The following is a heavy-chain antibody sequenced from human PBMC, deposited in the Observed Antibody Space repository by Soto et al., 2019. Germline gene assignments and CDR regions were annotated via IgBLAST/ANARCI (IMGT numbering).Heavy chain of an antibody. J-gene: IGHJ4*02. CDR3: ARTGTYHSFWSCDY. CDR2: IWHSGTT. Sequence: PSGTLSLTCAVSGYSINTDYYWGWVRQPPGKGLEWIMSIWHSGTTYYTPSLKSVGTTSLDMSSNQFSLRLSSVTSADTAVYYCARTGTYHSFWSCDYWGQGTQVTVSS. V-gene: IGHV4-38-2*01. CDR1: GYSINTDYY. D-gene: IGHD3-3*01.